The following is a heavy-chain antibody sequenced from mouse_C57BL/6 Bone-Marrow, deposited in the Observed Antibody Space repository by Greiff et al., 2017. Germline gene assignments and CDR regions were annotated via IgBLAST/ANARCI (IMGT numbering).Heavy chain of an antibody. J-gene: IGHJ1*03. CDR1: GYSFTGYY. Sequence: VQLQQSGPELVKPGTSVKISCKASGYSFTGYYMNWVKQSPEKSLEWIGAINPNTGGTTYNQNFKAKATLTVDKSSSTAYMQLKSLTSEDSAVYYCARRGSPYWYFDVWGTGTTVTVSS. CDR3: ARRGSPYWYFDV. CDR2: INPNTGGT. V-gene: IGHV1-42*01.